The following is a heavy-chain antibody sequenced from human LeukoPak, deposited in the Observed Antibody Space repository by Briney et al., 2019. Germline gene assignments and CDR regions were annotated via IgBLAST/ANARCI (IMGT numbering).Heavy chain of an antibody. J-gene: IGHJ4*02. V-gene: IGHV1-8*03. CDR3: ARGRGSSWPGNY. D-gene: IGHD6-13*01. CDR1: GYTFTSYD. CDR2: MNPNSGNT. Sequence: ASVTVSCKASGYTFTSYDINWVRQATGQGLEWMGWMNPNSGNTGYAQKFQGRVTITRNTSISTAYMELSSLRSEDTAVYYCARGRGSSWPGNYWGQGTLVTGSS.